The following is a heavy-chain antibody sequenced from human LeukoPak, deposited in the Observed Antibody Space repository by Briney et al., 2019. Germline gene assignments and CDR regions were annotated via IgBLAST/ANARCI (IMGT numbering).Heavy chain of an antibody. V-gene: IGHV3-53*01. J-gene: IGHJ4*02. D-gene: IGHD6-19*01. CDR2: IYSDNT. Sequence: GGSLRLSCTVSGFTVSSNSMSWVRQAPGKGLEWVSFIYSDNTHYSDSVKGRFTISRDNSKNTLYLQMNSLRAEDTAVYYCAREVRLVFDYWGQGTLVTVSS. CDR1: GFTVSSNS. CDR3: AREVRLVFDY.